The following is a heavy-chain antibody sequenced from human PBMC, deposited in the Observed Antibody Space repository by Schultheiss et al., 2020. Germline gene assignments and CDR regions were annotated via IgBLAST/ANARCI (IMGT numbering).Heavy chain of an antibody. CDR2: IIPILGIA. CDR1: GGTFSSYT. Sequence: SVKVSCKASGGTFSSYTISWVRQAPGQGLEWMGRIIPILGIANYAQKFQGRVTMTRNTSISTAYMELSSLRSEDTAVYYCARGFGVYDFWSGYYFGVPPHQGMDVWGQGTTVTVSS. V-gene: IGHV1-69*02. J-gene: IGHJ6*02. D-gene: IGHD3-3*01. CDR3: ARGFGVYDFWSGYYFGVPPHQGMDV.